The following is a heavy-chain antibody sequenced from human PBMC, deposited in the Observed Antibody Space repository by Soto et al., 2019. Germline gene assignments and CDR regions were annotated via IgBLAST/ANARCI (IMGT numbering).Heavy chain of an antibody. J-gene: IGHJ6*02. CDR3: ARDGGYQLLWCFGMDA. Sequence: QVQLQESGPGLVKPSQTLSLTCTVSGGSISSGDYYWSWIRQPPGKGLEWIGYIYYSGSTYYNPSLKGRVTIPVDTSKNQYPLKLSSVAPADTAVYYCARDGGYQLLWCFGMDAWGQGTTVTVSS. V-gene: IGHV4-30-4*01. CDR1: GGSISSGDYY. CDR2: IYYSGST. D-gene: IGHD2-2*01.